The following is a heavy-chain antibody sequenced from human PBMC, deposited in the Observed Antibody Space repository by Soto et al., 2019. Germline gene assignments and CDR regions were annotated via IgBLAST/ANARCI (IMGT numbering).Heavy chain of an antibody. CDR3: ARDGYDGSGSPYPAY. CDR1: GGSMSEYF. V-gene: IGHV4-59*01. CDR2: IYYLVST. J-gene: IGHJ4*02. Sequence: SEPRSLTYTVSGGSMSEYFWSWIRQSPGKGLEWIGYIYYLVSTDYNPSLKSRVTVSVDTSKRQFSLRLTSVTAADTAVYYCARDGYDGSGSPYPAYWGPGTQVTVSS. D-gene: IGHD3-10*01.